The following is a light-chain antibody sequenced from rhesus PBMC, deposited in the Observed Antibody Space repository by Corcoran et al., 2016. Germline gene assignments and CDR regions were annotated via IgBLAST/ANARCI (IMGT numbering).Light chain of an antibody. CDR3: QHYHSIPLT. J-gene: IGKJ4*01. V-gene: IGKV1S17*01. CDR1: QGITNK. Sequence: DIQMTQSPSSLSASVGDTVIITCRASQGITNKLAWYQQKPGKVPKILIYSASTWQNGVPTRFSGSGTGTDFTFTISSLQSEDFATYYCQHYHSIPLTFGGGTKVEVK. CDR2: SAS.